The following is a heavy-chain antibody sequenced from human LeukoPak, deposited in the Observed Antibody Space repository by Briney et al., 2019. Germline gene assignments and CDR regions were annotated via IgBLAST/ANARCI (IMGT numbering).Heavy chain of an antibody. CDR3: ARDEPALGFDY. CDR2: IWYDGSNK. J-gene: IGHJ4*02. CDR1: GFTFSSYG. V-gene: IGHV3-33*01. D-gene: IGHD7-27*01. Sequence: GRSLRLSCAASGFTFSSYGMHWVRQAPGKGLEWVAVIWYDGSNKYYADSVKGRFTISRDNSKNTLYLQMNSLRAEDTAVYYCARDEPALGFDYWGLGTLVTVSS.